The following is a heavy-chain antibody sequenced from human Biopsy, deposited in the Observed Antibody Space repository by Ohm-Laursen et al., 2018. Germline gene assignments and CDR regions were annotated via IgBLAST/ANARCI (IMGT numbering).Heavy chain of an antibody. CDR3: AKGQDLRGGAEYFQH. Sequence: SVKVSCKASGYTFTGQYLHWVRQVPGQGLEWMGWINPHSGTTKFAQDFQGRVTMTRDTSITTAYMELRRLRSDDAAVYYCAKGQDLRGGAEYFQHWGQGTQVTVSS. CDR2: INPHSGTT. CDR1: GYTFTGQY. D-gene: IGHD2-15*01. V-gene: IGHV1-2*02. J-gene: IGHJ1*01.